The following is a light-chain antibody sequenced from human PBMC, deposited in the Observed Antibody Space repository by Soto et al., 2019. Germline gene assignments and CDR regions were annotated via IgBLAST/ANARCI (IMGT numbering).Light chain of an antibody. CDR2: DAS. V-gene: IGKV3-11*01. CDR1: QSISNY. CDR3: QQRSRWPLT. J-gene: IGKJ4*01. Sequence: EILLTQSPATLSLSPGERATLSCRASQSISNYLGWYQQKPGQAPRLLISDASNRATGIPARFSGSGSGTDFSLTISSLEPEDFAVYYCQQRSRWPLTFGGGTKVDI.